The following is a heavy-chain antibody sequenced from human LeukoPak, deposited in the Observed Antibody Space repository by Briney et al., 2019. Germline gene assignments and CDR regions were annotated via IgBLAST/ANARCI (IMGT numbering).Heavy chain of an antibody. V-gene: IGHV3-21*01. D-gene: IGHD3-3*01. CDR3: ARVRDYDFWSGYYDAFDI. CDR2: ISSSSSYI. J-gene: IGHJ3*02. CDR1: GFTFSSYS. Sequence: GGSLRLSCAASGFTFSSYSMNWVRQAPGKGLEWVSSISSSSSYIYYADSVKGRFTISRDNAKNSLYLQMNSLRAEDTAVYYCARVRDYDFWSGYYDAFDIWGQGTMVTVSS.